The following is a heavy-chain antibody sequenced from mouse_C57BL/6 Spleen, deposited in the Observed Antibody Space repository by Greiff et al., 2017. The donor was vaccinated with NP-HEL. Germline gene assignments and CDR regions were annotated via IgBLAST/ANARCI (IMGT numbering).Heavy chain of an antibody. D-gene: IGHD1-1*01. V-gene: IGHV1-74*01. Sequence: QVQLQQPGAELVKPGASVKVSCKASGYTFTSYWMHWVKQRPGQGLEWIGRIHPSDSDTNSNQKFKGKATLTVDKSSSTADMQLSSLTSEDSAVYYWSILGTSVVSYYAMDYWGQGTSVTVSS. J-gene: IGHJ4*01. CDR1: GYTFTSYW. CDR2: IHPSDSDT. CDR3: SILGTSVVSYYAMDY.